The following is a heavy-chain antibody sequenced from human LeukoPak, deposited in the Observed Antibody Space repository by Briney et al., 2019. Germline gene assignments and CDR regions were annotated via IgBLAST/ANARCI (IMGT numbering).Heavy chain of an antibody. CDR2: IYTSGST. Sequence: MASETLSLTCTVSVGSIISGSYYWSWIRQPAGKGLEWIGRIYTSGSTNYNPSLKSRVTISVDTSKNQFSLKLSSVTAADTAVYYCARAEWLYSSSFDYWGQGTLVTVSS. D-gene: IGHD6-6*01. CDR1: VGSIISGSYY. J-gene: IGHJ4*02. CDR3: ARAEWLYSSSFDY. V-gene: IGHV4-61*02.